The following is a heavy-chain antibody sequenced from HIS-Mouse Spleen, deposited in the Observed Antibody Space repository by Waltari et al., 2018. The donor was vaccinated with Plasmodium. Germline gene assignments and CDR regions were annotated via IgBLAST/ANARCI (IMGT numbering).Heavy chain of an antibody. CDR1: GYSISSGYY. CDR3: ARGVGYSSSWYWFDP. CDR2: IYHGGST. J-gene: IGHJ5*02. Sequence: QVQLQESGPGLVKPSETLSLTCTVSGYSISSGYYWGWIRQPPGKGLEWIGSIYHGGSTHYNPALKRRVTISVDTSKNQFSLKLSSVTAADTAVYYCARGVGYSSSWYWFDPWGQGTLVTVSS. D-gene: IGHD6-13*01. V-gene: IGHV4-38-2*02.